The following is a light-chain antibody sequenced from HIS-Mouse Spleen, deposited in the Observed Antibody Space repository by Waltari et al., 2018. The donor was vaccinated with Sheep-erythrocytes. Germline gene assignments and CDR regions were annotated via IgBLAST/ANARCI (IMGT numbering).Light chain of an antibody. CDR2: SNN. V-gene: IGLV1-44*01. J-gene: IGLJ2*01. CDR3: SSYTSSSTQV. CDR1: SSHIGSNT. Sequence: QSVLTQPPSASGTPGQRVTIPCSGSSSHIGSNTVNWYQQLPGTAPKLLIYSNNQRPSGVPDRFSGSKSGTSASLTISGLQAEDEADYYCSSYTSSSTQVFGGGTKLTVL.